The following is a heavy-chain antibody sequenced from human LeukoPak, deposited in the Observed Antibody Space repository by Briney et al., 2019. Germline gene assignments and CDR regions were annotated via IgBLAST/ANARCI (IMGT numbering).Heavy chain of an antibody. J-gene: IGHJ4*02. CDR1: GFTFSDYY. V-gene: IGHV3-11*01. CDR3: ASYSSSWYAFDY. Sequence: GGSLRLSCAASGFTFSDYYMSWIRQAPGKGLEWVSYISSSGSTIYYADSVKGRFTISRDNAKNSLYLQMNSLRAEDTAVYYCASYSSSWYAFDYWGQGTLVTVSS. CDR2: ISSSGSTI. D-gene: IGHD6-13*01.